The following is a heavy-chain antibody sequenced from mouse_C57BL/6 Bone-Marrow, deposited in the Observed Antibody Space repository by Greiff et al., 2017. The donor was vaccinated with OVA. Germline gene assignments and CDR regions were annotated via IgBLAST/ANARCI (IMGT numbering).Heavy chain of an antibody. Sequence: QVQLQQPGTELVKPGASVKLSCKASGYTFPSYWMHWVKQRPGQGLEWIGNINPSNGGTNYNEKFKSKATLTVDKSSSTAYMQLSSLTSEDSAVYYCARPHYGKDAMDYWGQGTSVTVSS. CDR2: INPSNGGT. CDR3: ARPHYGKDAMDY. CDR1: GYTFPSYW. V-gene: IGHV1-53*01. J-gene: IGHJ4*01. D-gene: IGHD2-1*01.